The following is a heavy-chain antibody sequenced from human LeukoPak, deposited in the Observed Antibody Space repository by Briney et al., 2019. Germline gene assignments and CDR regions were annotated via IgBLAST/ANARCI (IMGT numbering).Heavy chain of an antibody. J-gene: IGHJ5*02. CDR2: IKSDGSST. CDR1: GFTFSIYS. V-gene: IGHV3-74*01. CDR3: AKSDWFDP. Sequence: GGSLRLSCAASGFTFSIYSMHCVRQAPGKGLVWVSRIKSDGSSTSYADSVKGRSTISRDNAKNTLYLQMDSLRVEDTAVYYCAKSDWFDPWGQGTLVTVSS.